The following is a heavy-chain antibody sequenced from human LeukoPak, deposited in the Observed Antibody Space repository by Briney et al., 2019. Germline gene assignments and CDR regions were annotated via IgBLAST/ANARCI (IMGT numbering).Heavy chain of an antibody. D-gene: IGHD3-10*01. CDR3: ARDQIQYYYGTSGPDP. Sequence: GGSLRLSCAASGFTFSSYSMNWVRQAPGKGLEWVSSISSSSSYIYYADSVKGRFTISRDNAKNSLYLQMNSLRAEDTAVYYCARDQIQYYYGTSGPDPWGQGTLVTVSS. CDR2: ISSSSSYI. V-gene: IGHV3-21*01. CDR1: GFTFSSYS. J-gene: IGHJ5*02.